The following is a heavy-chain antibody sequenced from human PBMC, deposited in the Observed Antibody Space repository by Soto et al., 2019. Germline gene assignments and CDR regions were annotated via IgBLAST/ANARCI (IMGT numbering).Heavy chain of an antibody. CDR1: GGSVSSNTAS. Sequence: SQTLSLTCAISGGSVSSNTASWSWIRQSPSRGLEWLGRTYFRYKWNNDYAVSVKSRIIINPDTSNNQFSLQLNSVTPEDAAVYFCAKGDNLGPKTGYAFDPWGQGIMVTLSS. CDR2: TYFRYKWNN. CDR3: AKGDNLGPKTGYAFDP. J-gene: IGHJ5*02. D-gene: IGHD5-12*01. V-gene: IGHV6-1*01.